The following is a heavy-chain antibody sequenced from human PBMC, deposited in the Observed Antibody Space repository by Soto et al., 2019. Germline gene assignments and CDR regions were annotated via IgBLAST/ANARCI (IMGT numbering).Heavy chain of an antibody. Sequence: QVQLQESGPGLVRPSETLSLTCTVSGGSFSSYYWTWIRQPPGKGLEWIGDVYYSGSTDYNPSLKSRVTISLDTSKNQFSLKLNSVTAADTAVYYCAGRDCSTTSCYYLDYYYLDVWGRGTTVTVSS. J-gene: IGHJ6*03. CDR1: GGSFSSYY. D-gene: IGHD2-2*01. CDR2: VYYSGST. V-gene: IGHV4-59*08. CDR3: AGRDCSTTSCYYLDYYYLDV.